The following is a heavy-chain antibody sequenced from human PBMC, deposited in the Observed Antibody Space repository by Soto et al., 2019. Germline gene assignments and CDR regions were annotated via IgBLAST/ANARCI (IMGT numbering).Heavy chain of an antibody. CDR2: TYYRSKWYN. V-gene: IGHV6-1*01. CDR3: ARARTGYSSSWYKGAARYYGMDV. Sequence: PSQTLSLTCAISGDSVSSNSAAWNWIRQSPSRGLEWLGRTYYRSKWYNDYAVSVKSRITINPDTSRNQFSLQLNSVTPEDTAVCYCARARTGYSSSWYKGAARYYGMDVWGQGNTVTVSS. CDR1: GDSVSSNSAA. J-gene: IGHJ6*02. D-gene: IGHD6-13*01.